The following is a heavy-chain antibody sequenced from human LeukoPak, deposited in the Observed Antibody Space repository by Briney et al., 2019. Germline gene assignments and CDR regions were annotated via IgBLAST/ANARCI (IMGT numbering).Heavy chain of an antibody. CDR2: IYYSGST. V-gene: IGHV4-39*01. CDR3: ARFSSTAKGAFDI. Sequence: SETLSLTCTVSGGSISSSSYYWGWIRQPPGKGLEWIGSIYYSGSTYYNPSLKSRVTISVDTSKNQFSLKLSSVTAADTAVYYCARFSSTAKGAFDIWGQGTMVTVSS. CDR1: GGSISSSSYY. J-gene: IGHJ3*02.